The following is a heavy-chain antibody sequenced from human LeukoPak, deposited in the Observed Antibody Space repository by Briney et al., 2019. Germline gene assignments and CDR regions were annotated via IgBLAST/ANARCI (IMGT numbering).Heavy chain of an antibody. CDR2: INPNSGGT. Sequence: AASVKVSCKASGYTFTGYYMHWVRQAPGQGLEWMGLINPNSGGTNYAQKFQGWVTMTRDTSISTAYLQWSRLKASDTAMYYCARGGSGPASTSDYWGQGTLVAVSS. J-gene: IGHJ4*02. D-gene: IGHD2-2*01. V-gene: IGHV1-2*04. CDR1: GYTFTGYY. CDR3: ARGGSGPASTSDY.